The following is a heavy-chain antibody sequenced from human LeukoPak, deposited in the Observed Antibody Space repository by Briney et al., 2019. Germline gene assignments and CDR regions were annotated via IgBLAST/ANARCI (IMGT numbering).Heavy chain of an antibody. D-gene: IGHD1-26*01. CDR3: ARDSVCGSYPGSPYYFDY. J-gene: IGHJ4*02. V-gene: IGHV1-18*01. CDR2: ISAYNGNT. Sequence: ASVKVSCKASGYTFTSYGISWVRQAPGQGLEWMGWISAYNGNTNYARKLQGRVTMTTDASTSTAYMELRSLRSDDTAVYYCARDSVCGSYPGSPYYFDYWGQGTLVTVSS. CDR1: GYTFTSYG.